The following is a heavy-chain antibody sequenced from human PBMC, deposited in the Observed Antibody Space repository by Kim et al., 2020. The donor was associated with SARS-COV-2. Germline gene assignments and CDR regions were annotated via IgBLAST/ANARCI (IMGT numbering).Heavy chain of an antibody. Sequence: STSYADSVKVRFTISRDNAKNTLYLQMNSLRAEDTAVYYCARAGAAGAFDIWGQGTMVTVSS. J-gene: IGHJ3*02. V-gene: IGHV3-74*01. D-gene: IGHD6-13*01. CDR2: ST. CDR3: ARAGAAGAFDI.